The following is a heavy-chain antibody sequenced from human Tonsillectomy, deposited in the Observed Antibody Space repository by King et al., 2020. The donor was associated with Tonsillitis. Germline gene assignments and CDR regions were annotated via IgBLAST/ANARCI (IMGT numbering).Heavy chain of an antibody. D-gene: IGHD1-26*01. J-gene: IGHJ4*02. Sequence: VQLVESGGGSFQPGGSLRLSCAASGFTFSTLALVWVRKAPGRGRGWVSPFSVVVVATTSADSGRGRFTIPRDICNNALYLQRNSLRADDTAVYYCAKDLGSSGVGATLGDWGQGTLVTVSS. CDR2: FSVVVVAT. V-gene: IGHV3-23*04. CDR1: GFTFSTLA. CDR3: AKDLGSSGVGATLGD.